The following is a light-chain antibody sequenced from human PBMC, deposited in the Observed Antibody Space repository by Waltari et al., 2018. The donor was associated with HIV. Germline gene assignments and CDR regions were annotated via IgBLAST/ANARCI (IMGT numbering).Light chain of an antibody. V-gene: IGLV1-47*01. Sequence: QSGLRQPPSTSRPPGQRVVISCSGSNSNVGKNYVSWFQQLPGAAPRLLIYRNERRPSGVPDRCTAAKSGSSASLVISGLRSDDEAEYFCASWDDALSSWLFGGGTKLTVL. CDR1: NSNVGKNY. CDR2: RNE. J-gene: IGLJ6*01. CDR3: ASWDDALSSWL.